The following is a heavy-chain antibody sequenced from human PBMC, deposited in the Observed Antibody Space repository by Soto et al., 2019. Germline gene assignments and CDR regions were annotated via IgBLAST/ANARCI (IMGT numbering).Heavy chain of an antibody. D-gene: IGHD6-13*01. V-gene: IGHV4-59*01. Sequence: PSETLSLTCTVSGGSISSYYWSWIRQPPGKGLEWIGYIYYSGSTNYNPSLKSRVTISVDTSKNQFSLKLSSVTAEDTAVYYCARDSSSSWYGPTGYYGTDVWGQGTTVTVSS. CDR2: IYYSGST. J-gene: IGHJ6*02. CDR1: GGSISSYY. CDR3: ARDSSSSWYGPTGYYGTDV.